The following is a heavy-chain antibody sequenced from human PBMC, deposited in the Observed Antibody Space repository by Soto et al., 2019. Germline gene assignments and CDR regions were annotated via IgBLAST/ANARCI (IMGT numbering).Heavy chain of an antibody. Sequence: PGGSLRLSCAASGFAFSHYAMHWFRQAPGKGLEWVAVISHDGSNKSYADSVKGRFTISRDSSKNTLYLQMNSLRAEDTAVYYCAKEGPETPYYYYGMNVWGQGTTVTVSS. V-gene: IGHV3-30*18. CDR3: AKEGPETPYYYYGMNV. J-gene: IGHJ6*02. D-gene: IGHD3-16*01. CDR1: GFAFSHYA. CDR2: ISHDGSNK.